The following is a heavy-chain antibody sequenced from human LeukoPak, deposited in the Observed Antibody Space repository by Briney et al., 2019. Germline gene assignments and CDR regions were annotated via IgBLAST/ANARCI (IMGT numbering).Heavy chain of an antibody. CDR3: XKVXIFGVVSSYFDY. CDR2: ISGSGGST. Sequence: GGSLRLSCAASGFTFSSYAMSWVRQAPGKGLEWVSAISGSGGSTYYADSVKGRFTISRDNSKNTLYLQMNSLRAEDTAVYYCXKVXIFGVVSSYFDYWGQGTLVTVSS. J-gene: IGHJ4*02. V-gene: IGHV3-23*01. CDR1: GFTFSSYA. D-gene: IGHD3-3*01.